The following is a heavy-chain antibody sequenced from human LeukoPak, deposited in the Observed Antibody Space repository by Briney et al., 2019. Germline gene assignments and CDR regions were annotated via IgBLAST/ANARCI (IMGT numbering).Heavy chain of an antibody. Sequence: KAGGSLRLSCAASGFTFSSYSMNWVRQAPGKGLEWVSSISSSSSYIYYADSVKGRFTISRDNAKNSLYLQMNSLRAEDTAVYYCARVGYSYGYADYWGQGTLVTVSS. J-gene: IGHJ4*02. V-gene: IGHV3-21*01. D-gene: IGHD5-18*01. CDR2: ISSSSSYI. CDR1: GFTFSSYS. CDR3: ARVGYSYGYADY.